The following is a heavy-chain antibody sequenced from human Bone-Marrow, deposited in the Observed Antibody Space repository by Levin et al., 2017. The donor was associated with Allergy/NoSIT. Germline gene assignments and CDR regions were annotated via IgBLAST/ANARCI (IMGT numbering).Heavy chain of an antibody. CDR2: INPNTGAT. J-gene: IGHJ5*02. CDR3: ARGDDIILKVFVRALEA. D-gene: IGHD2-8*02. Sequence: ASVKVSCQTSGYTFIGYYIHWVRQAPGQGLEWMGWINPNTGATTYSQKFQGRVSMTRDTSTSTVYMDLSRLRPDDTALYYCARGDDIILKVFVRALEAWGQGTQVTVS. V-gene: IGHV1-2*02. CDR1: GYTFIGYY.